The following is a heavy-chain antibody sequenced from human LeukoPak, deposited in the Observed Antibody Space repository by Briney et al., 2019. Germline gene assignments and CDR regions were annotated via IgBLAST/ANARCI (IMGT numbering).Heavy chain of an antibody. D-gene: IGHD3/OR15-3a*01. Sequence: GGSLRLSCAASGFTFNNYAMTWVRRAPGKGLERVSSVSGSGGSTYYADSVKGRFTISRDNSENTLYLQMNSLRAQDTAVYYCAKVSASRTGYLDYWGQGTLVTVSS. CDR1: GFTFNNYA. V-gene: IGHV3-23*01. CDR2: VSGSGGST. J-gene: IGHJ4*02. CDR3: AKVSASRTGYLDY.